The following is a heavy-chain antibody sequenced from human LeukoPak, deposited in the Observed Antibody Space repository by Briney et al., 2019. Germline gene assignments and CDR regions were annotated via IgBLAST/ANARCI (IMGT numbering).Heavy chain of an antibody. J-gene: IGHJ6*02. D-gene: IGHD6-19*01. Sequence: ASVKVSCKASGYTLTSYDINWVRQATGQGLEWMGWMNPNSGNTGYAQKFQGRVTMTRNTSISTAYMELSSLRSEDTAVYYCARGKGSGWYRRYYYYGMDVWGQGTTVTVSS. CDR1: GYTLTSYD. CDR3: ARGKGSGWYRRYYYYGMDV. V-gene: IGHV1-8*01. CDR2: MNPNSGNT.